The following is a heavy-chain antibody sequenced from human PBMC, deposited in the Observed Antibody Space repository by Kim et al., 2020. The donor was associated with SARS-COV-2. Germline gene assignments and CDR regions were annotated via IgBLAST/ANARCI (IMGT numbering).Heavy chain of an antibody. D-gene: IGHD2-2*02. J-gene: IGHJ4*02. CDR1: GGSISSYY. CDR3: ARERAFVGYCSSTSCYKSREFDY. V-gene: IGHV4-59*13. CDR2: IYYSGST. Sequence: SETLSLTCTVSGGSISSYYWSWIRQPPGKGLEWIGYIYYSGSTNYNPSLKSRVTISVDTSKNQFSLKLSSVTAADTAVYYCARERAFVGYCSSTSCYKSREFDYWGQGTLFTVSS.